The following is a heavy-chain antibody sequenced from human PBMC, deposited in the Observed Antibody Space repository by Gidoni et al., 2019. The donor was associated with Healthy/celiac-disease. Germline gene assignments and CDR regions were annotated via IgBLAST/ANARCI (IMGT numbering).Heavy chain of an antibody. CDR1: GYTFTGSY. CDR3: ARDHVTNDGGAFDI. CDR2: INPNSGGT. D-gene: IGHD1-1*01. Sequence: QVQLVQSGAEVKKPGASVKVSCTASGYTFTGSYMHWVRQAPGQGLEWMGWINPNSGGTNYAQKFQGRVTMTRDTSISTAYMELSRLRSDDTAVYYCARDHVTNDGGAFDIWGQGTMVTVSS. V-gene: IGHV1-2*02. J-gene: IGHJ3*02.